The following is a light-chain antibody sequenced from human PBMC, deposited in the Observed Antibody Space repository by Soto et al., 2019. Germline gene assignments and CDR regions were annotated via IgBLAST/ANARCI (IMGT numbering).Light chain of an antibody. CDR1: QRVSTY. CDR3: QQSHSTPIT. Sequence: DIQMTQSPSSLSASVGDRVTITCRASQRVSTYLNWYQQKPEKAPKLLIYAASSVQSGVPSRFSGSGSGTDVTLTISSLQPEDFATYYCQQSHSTPITFGQGTRLEIK. J-gene: IGKJ5*01. V-gene: IGKV1-39*01. CDR2: AAS.